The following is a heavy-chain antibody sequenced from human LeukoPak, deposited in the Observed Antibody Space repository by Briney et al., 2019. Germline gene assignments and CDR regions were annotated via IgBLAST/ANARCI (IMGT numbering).Heavy chain of an antibody. Sequence: ASVKVSCKASGYTFSSYYIHWVRQAPGQGLEWMGIINPNGGTTNYAQNFQGRVSMTRDTSTSTVCMELSSLRSEDTAVYFRARDSRRRAVADASGGSWFDPCVPATLLTV. J-gene: IGHJ5*02. CDR2: INPNGGTT. D-gene: IGHD6-19*01. V-gene: IGHV1-46*01. CDR3: ARDSRRRAVADASGGSWFDP. CDR1: GYTFSSYY.